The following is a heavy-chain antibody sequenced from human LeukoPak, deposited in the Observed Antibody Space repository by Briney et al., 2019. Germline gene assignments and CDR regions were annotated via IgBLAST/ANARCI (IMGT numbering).Heavy chain of an antibody. D-gene: IGHD3-3*01. CDR1: GFTVISHY. CDR2: IYSDDST. J-gene: IGHJ3*02. V-gene: IGHV3-66*01. Sequence: GGSLRLSCATSGFTVISHYMNWVRQASGKGLEWVSVIYSDDSTFYADSVKGRFTISRDNSKNSLYLQMNNLRAEDTAVYYCARGAGNGVVYAFDIWGQGTMVTVSS. CDR3: ARGAGNGVVYAFDI.